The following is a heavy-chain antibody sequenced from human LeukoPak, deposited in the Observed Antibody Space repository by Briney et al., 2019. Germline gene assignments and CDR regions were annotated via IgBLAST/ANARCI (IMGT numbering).Heavy chain of an antibody. Sequence: TGGSLRLSCAASGFTFSDYYMSWIRQAPGKGLEWVSGISWNSGSIGYADSVKGRFTISRDNAKNSLYLQMNSLRAEDTALYYCAKDKERGGIAVGPLQWGQGTLVTVSS. V-gene: IGHV3-9*01. J-gene: IGHJ4*02. CDR1: GFTFSDYY. CDR3: AKDKERGGIAVGPLQ. CDR2: ISWNSGSI. D-gene: IGHD6-19*01.